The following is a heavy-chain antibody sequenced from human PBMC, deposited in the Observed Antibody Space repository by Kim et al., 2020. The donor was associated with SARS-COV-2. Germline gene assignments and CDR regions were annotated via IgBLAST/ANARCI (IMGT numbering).Heavy chain of an antibody. V-gene: IGHV1-2*02. D-gene: IGHD3-22*01. J-gene: IGHJ3*02. CDR2: INPNSAGT. CDR1: GYTFTGYY. CDR3: ARDLGDSALSDAFHI. Sequence: ASVKVSCKASGYTFTGYYMHWVRQAPGQGLEWMGWINPNSAGTNYAQKFQGRVTMTRDTSINTAYMELGRLRSDDTAVYYCARDLGDSALSDAFHIWGQGTMVTVSS.